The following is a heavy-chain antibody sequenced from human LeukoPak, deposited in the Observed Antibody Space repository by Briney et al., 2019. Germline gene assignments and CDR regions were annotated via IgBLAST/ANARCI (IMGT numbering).Heavy chain of an antibody. J-gene: IGHJ4*02. V-gene: IGHV4-34*01. D-gene: IGHD3-22*01. CDR3: ATLGRDSSGYDFDY. CDR2: INHSGST. Sequence: SETLSLTCAVYGGSFSGYYWSWIRQPPGKGLEWIGEINHSGSTNYNPSLKSRVTISVDTSKNQFSLKLSSVTAADTAVYYCATLGRDSSGYDFDYWGQGTLVTVSS. CDR1: GGSFSGYY.